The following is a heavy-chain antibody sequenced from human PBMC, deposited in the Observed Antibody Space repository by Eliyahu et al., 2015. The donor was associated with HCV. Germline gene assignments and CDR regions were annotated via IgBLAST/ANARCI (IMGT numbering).Heavy chain of an antibody. Sequence: QVQLVESGGGVVQPGRSLRLSCAASXFTFSSYGMHWVRQAPGKGLEWVAVIWYDGXNKYYADSVKGRFTISRDNSKNTLYLQMNSLRAEDTAVYYCARDRDYDFWSGYFFDYWGQGTLVTVSS. CDR3: ARDRDYDFWSGYFFDY. D-gene: IGHD3-3*01. J-gene: IGHJ4*02. CDR1: XFTFSSYG. V-gene: IGHV3-33*01. CDR2: IWYDGXNK.